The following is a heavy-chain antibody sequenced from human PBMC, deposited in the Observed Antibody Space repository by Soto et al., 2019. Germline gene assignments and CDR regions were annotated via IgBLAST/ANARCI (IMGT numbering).Heavy chain of an antibody. V-gene: IGHV3-30-3*01. CDR3: ARDPLPNAYCLSTFCYRLPWFDP. J-gene: IGHJ5*02. CDR2: ISYDGSNK. D-gene: IGHD2-2*01. CDR1: GFTFSSYA. Sequence: QVQLVESGGGVVQPGRSLRLSCAASGFTFSSYAMHWVRQAPGKGLEWVAVISYDGSNKYYADSVKGRFTISRDNSKNTLYLQMHSLRREDTAAYYCARDPLPNAYCLSTFCYRLPWFDPWGQGTLVTVSS.